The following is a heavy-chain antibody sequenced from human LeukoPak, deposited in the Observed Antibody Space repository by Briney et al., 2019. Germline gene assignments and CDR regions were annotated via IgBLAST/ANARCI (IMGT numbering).Heavy chain of an antibody. Sequence: ASVKVSCKTSGYTFTDYYMHWVRQAPGQGLEWMGWINPNSGGTNYAQNFQGRVTMTRDTSISTAYMDLTRLRSDDTAVYYCAKAGRGGAITLVRGVKGDYYYMDVWGKGTTVTISS. J-gene: IGHJ6*03. D-gene: IGHD3-10*01. CDR2: INPNSGGT. V-gene: IGHV1-2*02. CDR1: GYTFTDYY. CDR3: AKAGRGGAITLVRGVKGDYYYMDV.